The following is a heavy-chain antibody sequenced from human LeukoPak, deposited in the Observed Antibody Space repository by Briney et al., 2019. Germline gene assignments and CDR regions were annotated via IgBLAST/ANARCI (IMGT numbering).Heavy chain of an antibody. CDR3: ARPDPYGDYDDAFDI. Sequence: GESLKISCKGSGYSFTKYWIGWVRQMPGKGLEWMGIIYPGDSDTRYSPSFQGQVTISADKSISTAYLQWSSLKASDTAMYYCARPDPYGDYDDAFDIWGQGTMVTVSS. J-gene: IGHJ3*02. CDR1: GYSFTKYW. D-gene: IGHD4-17*01. V-gene: IGHV5-51*01. CDR2: IYPGDSDT.